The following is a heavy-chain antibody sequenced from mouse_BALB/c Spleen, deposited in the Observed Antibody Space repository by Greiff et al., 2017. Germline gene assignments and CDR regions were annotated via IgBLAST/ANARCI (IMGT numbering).Heavy chain of an antibody. CDR1: GFTFSSYT. Sequence: EVKLMESGGGLVKPGGSLKLSCAASGFTFSSYTMSWVRQTPEKRLEWVATISSGGSYTYYPDSVKGRFTISRDNAKNTLYLQMSSLKSEDTAMYYCTRDRRGDYWGQGTTLTVSS. V-gene: IGHV5-6-4*01. CDR3: TRDRRGDY. J-gene: IGHJ2*01. CDR2: ISSGGSYT.